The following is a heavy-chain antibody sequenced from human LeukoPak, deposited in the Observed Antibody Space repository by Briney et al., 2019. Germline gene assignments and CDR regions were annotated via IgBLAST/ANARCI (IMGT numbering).Heavy chain of an antibody. J-gene: IGHJ3*02. CDR1: GGSVSSGNYY. D-gene: IGHD2-15*01. Sequence: KPSETLSLTCTVSGGSVSSGNYYWSWIRQPPGKGLEWIGYIYYSGSTDYNPSLKSRVTMSVDTSKNLFSLKLSSVTAADTAMYYCSGFCSGGSCYPGAFDIWGQGTMVTVSS. V-gene: IGHV4-61*01. CDR3: SGFCSGGSCYPGAFDI. CDR2: IYYSGST.